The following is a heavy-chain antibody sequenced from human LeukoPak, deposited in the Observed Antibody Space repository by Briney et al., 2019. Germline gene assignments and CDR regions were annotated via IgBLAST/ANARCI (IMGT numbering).Heavy chain of an antibody. J-gene: IGHJ4*02. CDR2: IYPGDSDT. D-gene: IGHD2-8*01. Sequence: GESLKISCKASGYSFTTYWIGWVRQEPGKGLEWMRIIYPGDSDTRYSPSFQGQVTISADKSFSTAYLQWSSLKASDTAMYYCARRSAGTIDYWGQGTLVTVSS. CDR1: GYSFTTYW. CDR3: ARRSAGTIDY. V-gene: IGHV5-51*01.